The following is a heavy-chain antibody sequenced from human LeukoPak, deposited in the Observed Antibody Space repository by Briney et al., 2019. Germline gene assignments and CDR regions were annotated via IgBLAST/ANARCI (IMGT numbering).Heavy chain of an antibody. CDR2: ISWNSGST. D-gene: IGHD1-26*01. V-gene: IGHV3-9*03. Sequence: GRSLRLACAASGFTFDDYTMHWVRQAPGKGLEWVSGISWNSGSTGYGDSVKGRFTISRDNAKNSLYLQMNSLRDEDMALYYSAKSRGSGSYTGRALDYWGQGTLVTVSS. CDR1: GFTFDDYT. J-gene: IGHJ4*02. CDR3: AKSRGSGSYTGRALDY.